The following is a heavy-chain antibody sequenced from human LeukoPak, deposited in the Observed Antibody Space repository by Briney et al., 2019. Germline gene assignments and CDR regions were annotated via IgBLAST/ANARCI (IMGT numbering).Heavy chain of an antibody. J-gene: IGHJ4*02. D-gene: IGHD1-26*01. Sequence: GGSLRLSCAASGFTFSSYAMSWVRQAPGKGLEWVSVISGSGGSTYYADSVKGRFTISRDNSKNTLNLQMNSRRAEDTAVYYCAKGRYSGSYDVFDYWGQGTLVTVSS. CDR1: GFTFSSYA. CDR3: AKGRYSGSYDVFDY. CDR2: ISGSGGST. V-gene: IGHV3-23*01.